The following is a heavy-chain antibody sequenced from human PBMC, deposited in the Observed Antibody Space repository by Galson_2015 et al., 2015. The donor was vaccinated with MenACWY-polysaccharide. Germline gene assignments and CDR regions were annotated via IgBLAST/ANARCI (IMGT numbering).Heavy chain of an antibody. J-gene: IGHJ4*02. CDR3: ARTVGDFDY. Sequence: SVRPSCTASGFTFTNYDMSWVRQAPGKGLEWVSCMNPNSGNTGYAHTFHGRVTLTRDTSMNTAYVEMSSLRSEDTAMYYCARTVGDFDYWGQGTLVTVSS. V-gene: IGHV1-8*01. CDR1: GFTFTNYD. CDR2: MNPNSGNT. D-gene: IGHD4-17*01.